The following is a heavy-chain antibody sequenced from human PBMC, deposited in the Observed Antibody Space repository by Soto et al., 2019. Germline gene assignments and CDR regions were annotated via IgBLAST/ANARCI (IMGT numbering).Heavy chain of an antibody. V-gene: IGHV3-66*01. CDR3: ARGYYYYMDV. Sequence: LSLTCAASGFTVSSNYMSWVRQAPGKGLEWVSVIYSGGSTYYADSVKGRFTISRDNSKNMLYLQMNSLRAEDTAVYYCARGYYYYMDVWGKGTTVTVSS. CDR2: IYSGGST. CDR1: GFTVSSNY. J-gene: IGHJ6*03.